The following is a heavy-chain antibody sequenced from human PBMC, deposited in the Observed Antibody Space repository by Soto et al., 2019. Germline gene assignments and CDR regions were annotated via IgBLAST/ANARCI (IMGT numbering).Heavy chain of an antibody. CDR1: GGSISSGGYY. V-gene: IGHV4-31*03. D-gene: IGHD3-3*01. CDR2: IYYSGST. CDR3: ARGAGITIFGVVINDFFDY. Sequence: PSETLSLTCTVSGGSISSGGYYWSWIRQNPGKGLEWIGYIYYSGSTYYNPSLKSRVTISVDTSKNQFSLKLSSVTAADTAVYYCARGAGITIFGVVINDFFDYWAQGTLVNVSS. J-gene: IGHJ4*02.